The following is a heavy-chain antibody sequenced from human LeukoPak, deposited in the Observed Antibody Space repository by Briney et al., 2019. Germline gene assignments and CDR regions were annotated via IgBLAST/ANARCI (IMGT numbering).Heavy chain of an antibody. J-gene: IGHJ4*02. CDR2: ISSSSYI. D-gene: IGHD6-6*01. CDR3: ARSGHRAARPDYFDY. V-gene: IGHV3-21*01. Sequence: PGGSLRLSFAASGFTFSSYRMNWVRQAPGKGLEWVSSISSSSYIYYADSVKGRFTISRDNAKNSLYLQMNSLRAEDTAVYYCARSGHRAARPDYFDYWGQGTLVTVSS. CDR1: GFTFSSYR.